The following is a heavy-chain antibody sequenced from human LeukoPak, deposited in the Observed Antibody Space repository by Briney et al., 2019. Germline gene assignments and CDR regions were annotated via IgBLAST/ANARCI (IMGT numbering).Heavy chain of an antibody. CDR2: IYYSGST. CDR1: GGSISSYY. V-gene: IGHV4-59*12. D-gene: IGHD1-26*01. Sequence: SETLSLTCTVSGGSISSYYWSWIRQPPGKGLEWIGYIYYSGSTNYNPSLKSRVTISVDTSKNQFSLKLSSVTAADTAVYYCARDHRESYHSYWYFDLWGRGTLVTVSS. CDR3: ARDHRESYHSYWYFDL. J-gene: IGHJ2*01.